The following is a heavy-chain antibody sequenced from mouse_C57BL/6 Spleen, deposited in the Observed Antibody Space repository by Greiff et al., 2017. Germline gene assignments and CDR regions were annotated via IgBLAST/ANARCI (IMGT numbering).Heavy chain of an antibody. Sequence: QVQLQQPGAELVKPGASVKLSCKASGYTFTSYWMQWVKQRPGQGLEWIGEIDPSDSYTNYNQKFKGKATLTVDTSSSTAYMQLSSLTSEDSAVYYGARGLITGGYWGQGTTLTVSS. D-gene: IGHD2-4*01. J-gene: IGHJ2*01. CDR2: IDPSDSYT. V-gene: IGHV1-50*01. CDR1: GYTFTSYW. CDR3: ARGLITGGY.